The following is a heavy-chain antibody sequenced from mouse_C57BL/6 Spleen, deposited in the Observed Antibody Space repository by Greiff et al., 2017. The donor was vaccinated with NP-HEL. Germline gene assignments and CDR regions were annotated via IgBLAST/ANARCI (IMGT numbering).Heavy chain of an antibody. Sequence: VQLQQSGAELVRPGSSVKLSCKASGYTFTSYWMDWVKQRPGQGLEWIGNIYPSDSETHYNQKFKDKATLTVDKSSSTAYMQLSSLTSEDSAVYYCARSLYGSNWYFDVWGTGTTVTVSS. V-gene: IGHV1-61*01. CDR2: IYPSDSET. CDR3: ARSLYGSNWYFDV. D-gene: IGHD1-1*01. J-gene: IGHJ1*03. CDR1: GYTFTSYW.